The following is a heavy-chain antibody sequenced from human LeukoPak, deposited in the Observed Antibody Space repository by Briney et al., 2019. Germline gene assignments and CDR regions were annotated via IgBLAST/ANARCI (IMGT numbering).Heavy chain of an antibody. CDR2: ISSSSSYI. V-gene: IGHV3-21*01. CDR3: ARELSATSYYYYYCMDV. D-gene: IGHD5-24*01. Sequence: GGSLRLSCAASGFTFSSYSMNWVRQAPGKGLEWVSSISSSSSYIYYADSVKGRFTISRDNAKNSLYLQMNSLRAEDTAVYYCARELSATSYYYYYCMDVWGKGTTVTVSS. J-gene: IGHJ6*03. CDR1: GFTFSSYS.